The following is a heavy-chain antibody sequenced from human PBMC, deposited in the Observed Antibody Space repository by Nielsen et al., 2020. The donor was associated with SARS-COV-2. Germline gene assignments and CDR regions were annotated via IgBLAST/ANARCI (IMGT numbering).Heavy chain of an antibody. CDR2: IYPGDSDT. CDR1: GYSFTSYW. J-gene: IGHJ3*02. Sequence: GESLKISCKGSGYSFTSYWIGWVRQMPGKGLEWMGIIYPGDSDTRYSPSFQGQVTISADKSISTAYLQWSSLKASDTAMYYCARLIVRSYYYDSSDPRGAFDIWGQGTMVTVPS. CDR3: ARLIVRSYYYDSSDPRGAFDI. D-gene: IGHD3-22*01. V-gene: IGHV5-51*01.